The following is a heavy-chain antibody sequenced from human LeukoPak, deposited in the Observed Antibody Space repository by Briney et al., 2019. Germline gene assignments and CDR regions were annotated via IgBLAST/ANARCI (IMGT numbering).Heavy chain of an antibody. CDR1: EFTFSSYS. D-gene: IGHD2-15*01. CDR2: ISSSSNI. V-gene: IGHV3-21*01. Sequence: GGSLRLSCAASEFTFSSYSMNWVRQAPGKGLEWVSSISSSSNIYYADSVKGRFTISRDNAENSLYLQMNSLSAEDTAVYYCVRDLPCTGGSCYSTPDDYWGQGTLVTVSS. J-gene: IGHJ4*02. CDR3: VRDLPCTGGSCYSTPDDY.